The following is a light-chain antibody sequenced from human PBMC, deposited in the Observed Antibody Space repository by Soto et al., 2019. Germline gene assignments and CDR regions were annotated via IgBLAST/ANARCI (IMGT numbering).Light chain of an antibody. Sequence: EILMTQSPASLAVSLGERATINCKSSQSVLYSSINKNHLAWYQQKPGQPPKLLMYWASTRESGVPDRFSGSGYGTDFTLTISSLQAEDVAVYYCQQYYSSPRTFGQGTKVDIK. V-gene: IGKV4-1*01. CDR2: WAS. J-gene: IGKJ1*01. CDR1: QSVLYSSINKNH. CDR3: QQYYSSPRT.